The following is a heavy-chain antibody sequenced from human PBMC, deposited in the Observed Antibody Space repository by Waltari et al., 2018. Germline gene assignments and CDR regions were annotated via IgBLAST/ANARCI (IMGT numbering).Heavy chain of an antibody. V-gene: IGHV1-3*01. CDR3: ARDYYDSSGFVGGTFDY. J-gene: IGHJ4*02. Sequence: QVQLVQSGAEVKKPGASVKVSCKASGYTFTSYAMHWVRKAPGQRLEWMGWINAGNGNTKYSQKFQGRVTITRDTSASTAYMELSSLRSEDTAVYYCARDYYDSSGFVGGTFDYWGQGTLVTVSS. D-gene: IGHD3-22*01. CDR2: INAGNGNT. CDR1: GYTFTSYA.